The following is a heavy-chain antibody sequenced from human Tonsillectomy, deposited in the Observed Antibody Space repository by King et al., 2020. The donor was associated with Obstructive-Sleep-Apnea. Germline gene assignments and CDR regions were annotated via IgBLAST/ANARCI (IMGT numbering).Heavy chain of an antibody. V-gene: IGHV4-34*01. CDR2: INHSGSP. CDR1: GGSFSGYY. Sequence: VQLQQWGAGLLKPSETLSLTCAVYGGSFSGYYWSWIRQPPGKGLEWIGEINHSGSPNYNPSLKCRATISVDTSQNQFSLKLSSVTAADRAVYYCARVDQFYLDYWGQGTLVTVSS. J-gene: IGHJ4*02. CDR3: ARVDQFYLDY.